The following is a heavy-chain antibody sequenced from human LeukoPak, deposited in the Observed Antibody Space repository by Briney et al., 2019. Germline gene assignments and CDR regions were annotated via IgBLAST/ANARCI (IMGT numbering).Heavy chain of an antibody. CDR3: ARDIGISQFDY. J-gene: IGHJ4*02. CDR1: GYAFSSHG. D-gene: IGHD2-21*01. V-gene: IGHV1-18*01. CDR2: ISAYNGRT. Sequence: ASVKVSCKASGYAFSSHGISWVRQAPGQGLEWMGWISAYNGRTDYAQKLQGRVTKTTDTSTSTAYMELRSLTSDDTAMYYCARDIGISQFDYWGQGTLVTVSS.